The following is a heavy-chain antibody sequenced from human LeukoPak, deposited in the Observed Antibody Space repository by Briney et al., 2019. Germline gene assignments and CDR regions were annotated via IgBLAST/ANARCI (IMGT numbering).Heavy chain of an antibody. CDR1: GRSISSSSYY. Sequence: SETLSLTCTVSGRSISSSSYYWGWIRQPPGKGLEWIGSIYSSGSTYYNPSLKSRVTISVDTSKNQFYLKLSSVTAADTAVYYCATNEWSGYYFEYWGQGTLVPVSS. V-gene: IGHV4-39*01. J-gene: IGHJ4*02. CDR3: ATNEWSGYYFEY. D-gene: IGHD3-3*01. CDR2: IYSSGST.